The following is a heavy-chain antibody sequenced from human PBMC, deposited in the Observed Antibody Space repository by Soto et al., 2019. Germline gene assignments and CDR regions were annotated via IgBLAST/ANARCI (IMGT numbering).Heavy chain of an antibody. J-gene: IGHJ4*02. V-gene: IGHV3-64*02. Sequence: PGGSLRLPCAASGFTFSGHSMHWVRQAPGKGLEYVSAITGDGGTTYYADSVKGRFIISRDNSKNTLYLQMGSLRVEDMAVYYSARVAAFRAYDYWGRGSLVTVSS. CDR2: ITGDGGTT. CDR1: GFTFSGHS. CDR3: ARVAAFRAYDY. D-gene: IGHD3-16*01.